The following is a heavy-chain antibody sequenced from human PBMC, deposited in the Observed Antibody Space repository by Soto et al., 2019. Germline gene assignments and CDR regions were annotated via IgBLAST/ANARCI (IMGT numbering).Heavy chain of an antibody. Sequence: QVQLVQSGAEVKTPGASVKVSCKASGYTFTDYDINWVRQAPGQGLEWVGRMNPNSGRTDYAQKFQARVTMTRDTSISTAYLQPSSLGYQDTAVFYCPTWGRNGWYAGFFWGQGTLVTVAS. V-gene: IGHV1-8*01. CDR3: PTWGRNGWYAGFF. CDR1: GYTFTDYD. J-gene: IGHJ4*02. D-gene: IGHD6-19*01. CDR2: MNPNSGRT.